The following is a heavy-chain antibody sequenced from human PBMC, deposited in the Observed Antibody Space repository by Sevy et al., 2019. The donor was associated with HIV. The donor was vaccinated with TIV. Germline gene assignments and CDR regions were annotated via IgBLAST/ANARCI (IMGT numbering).Heavy chain of an antibody. D-gene: IGHD2-2*01. CDR1: GFTFSNYW. CDR2: IKLDGSEK. J-gene: IGHJ6*02. Sequence: GGCLRLSCAASGFTFSNYWMSWVRQAPGKGLEWVANIKLDGSEKYYVDSVKGRFTISRDNAKNSLYLQMNSLRAEDMALYYCARDCSSTSCLWGLDVWGQGTTVTVSS. V-gene: IGHV3-7*03. CDR3: ARDCSSTSCLWGLDV.